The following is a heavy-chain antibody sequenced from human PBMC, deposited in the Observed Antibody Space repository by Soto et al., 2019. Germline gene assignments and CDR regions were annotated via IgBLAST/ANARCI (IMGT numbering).Heavy chain of an antibody. D-gene: IGHD3-3*01. CDR3: ARDGDYNMDV. J-gene: IGHJ6*02. CDR2: ISTTSFTI. V-gene: IGHV3-48*02. CDR1: GFIFSTHT. Sequence: EVQLLGSGGGLVQPGGSLRLSCAASGFIFSTHTMNWVRQAPGKGLEWISYISTTSFTIYYADSVKGRFTISRDNAKNSLYLQMNSLRDEDTAVYYCARDGDYNMDVWGQGTTVTVSS.